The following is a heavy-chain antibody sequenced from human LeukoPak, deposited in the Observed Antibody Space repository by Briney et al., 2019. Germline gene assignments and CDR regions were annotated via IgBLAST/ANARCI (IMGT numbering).Heavy chain of an antibody. CDR2: SDINSGSM. CDR1: GYTIRTFS. J-gene: IGHJ4*02. V-gene: IGHV3-21*01. Sequence: GGSLRLSCAASGYTIRTFSMNWVRQAPGQGLEWVSSSDINSGSMYYSDSVKGRFTISRDKTKNPLYLQMNSLRAEDTAVYYCGRYGVVGATPYCWGQGTLVTV. D-gene: IGHD1-26*01. CDR3: GRYGVVGATPYC.